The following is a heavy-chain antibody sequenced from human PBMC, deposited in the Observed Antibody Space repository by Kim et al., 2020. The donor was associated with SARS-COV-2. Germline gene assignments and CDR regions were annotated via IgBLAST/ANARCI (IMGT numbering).Heavy chain of an antibody. J-gene: IGHJ5*02. CDR3: ARGKSYLFDTGGVRNWFDP. D-gene: IGHD2-8*02. CDR2: ISYDGSNK. Sequence: GGSLRLSCAASGFTFSSYAMHWVRQAPGKGLEWVAVISYDGSNKYFVDSVQGRFTISRDNSKNTLYLQMNSLRAEDTAVYYCARGKSYLFDTGGVRNWFDPWGQGTLVTVSS. V-gene: IGHV3-30*04. CDR1: GFTFSSYA.